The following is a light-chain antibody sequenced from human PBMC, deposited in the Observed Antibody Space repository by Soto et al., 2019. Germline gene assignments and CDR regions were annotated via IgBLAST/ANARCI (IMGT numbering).Light chain of an antibody. CDR3: QQYGSLSWT. J-gene: IGKJ1*01. Sequence: EIVMTQSPATLSVSPGERATLSCRASQNVDSNYLAWHQQKPGQAPRIIIFGASGRATGIPDRFSGSGSGTDFTLTISRLEPEDFAVYYCQQYGSLSWTFGQGTKVDIK. CDR1: QNVDSNY. V-gene: IGKV3-20*01. CDR2: GAS.